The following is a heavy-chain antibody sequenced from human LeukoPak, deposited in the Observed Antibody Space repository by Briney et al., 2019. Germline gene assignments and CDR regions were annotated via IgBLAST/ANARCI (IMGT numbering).Heavy chain of an antibody. CDR2: IYPGDSDT. CDR1: GYSFPSYW. D-gene: IGHD5-18*01. V-gene: IGHV5-51*01. Sequence: GESLKISCKGSGYSFPSYWIGWVRQMPGKGLEWMGIIYPGDSDTRYRPSFQGQVTISADKSISTAYLQWSSLKASDTAMYYCARLRPGYSYGFDAFDIWGQGTMVTVSS. CDR3: ARLRPGYSYGFDAFDI. J-gene: IGHJ3*02.